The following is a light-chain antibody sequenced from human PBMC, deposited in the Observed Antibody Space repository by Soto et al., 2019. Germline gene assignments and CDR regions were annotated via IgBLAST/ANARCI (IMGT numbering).Light chain of an antibody. CDR2: DAS. CDR1: QSVSSY. Sequence: EIVLTHSPATLSLSPGERATLSCRASQSVSSYLAWYQQKPGQAPRLLIYDASNRATGIPARFSGSGSGTDFTLTISSLVPEDFAVYYCQQRSNWPPTFGQGTKVDIK. CDR3: QQRSNWPPT. J-gene: IGKJ1*01. V-gene: IGKV3-11*01.